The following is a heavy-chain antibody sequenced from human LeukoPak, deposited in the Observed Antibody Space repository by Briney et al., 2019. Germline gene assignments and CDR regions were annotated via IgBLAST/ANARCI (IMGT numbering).Heavy chain of an antibody. CDR1: GYSISSDYY. V-gene: IGHV4-38-2*02. J-gene: IGHJ4*02. D-gene: IGHD6-13*01. Sequence: SETLSLTCTVSGYSISSDYYWGWIRQPPGKGLEWIGRIYHSGSTNYNPSLKSRDTMSVDKSKNQFSLKLSSVTAADTAVYYCASAEPRGIIWYPYWGQGTLVTVSS. CDR2: IYHSGST. CDR3: ASAEPRGIIWYPY.